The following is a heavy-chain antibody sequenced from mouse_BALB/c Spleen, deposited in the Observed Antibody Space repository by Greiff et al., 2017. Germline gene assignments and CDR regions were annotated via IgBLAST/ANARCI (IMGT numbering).Heavy chain of an antibody. D-gene: IGHD2-14*01. V-gene: IGHV3-6*02. J-gene: IGHJ2*01. CDR1: GYSITSGYY. CDR2: ISYDGSN. CDR3: ARVYYRYDDY. Sequence: EVKLMESGPGLVKPSQSLSLTCSVTGYSITSGYYWNWIRQFPGNKLEWMGYISYDGSNNYNPSLKNRISITRDTSKNQFFLKLNSVTTEDTATYYCARVYYRYDDYWGQGTTLTVSS.